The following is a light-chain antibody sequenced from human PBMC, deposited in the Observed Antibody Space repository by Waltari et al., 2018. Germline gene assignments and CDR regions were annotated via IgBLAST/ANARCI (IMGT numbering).Light chain of an antibody. CDR2: GAS. CDR3: QHYVRLPAT. V-gene: IGKV3-20*01. Sequence: IVLTQSPGTLSLSPAERATLACRASQSVSRSLAWYQQKPGQAPQLLIYGASTRATGIPDRFTGSGSGTDFSLTISSLEPEDFAIYFCQHYVRLPATFGQGTKVEIK. CDR1: QSVSRS. J-gene: IGKJ1*01.